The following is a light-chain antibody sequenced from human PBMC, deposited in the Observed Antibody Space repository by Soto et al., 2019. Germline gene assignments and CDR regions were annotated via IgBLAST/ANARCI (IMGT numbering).Light chain of an antibody. CDR2: EVS. V-gene: IGLV2-14*01. CDR1: SSDVGGSIY. Sequence: QSVLTQPASVSESPGQSITISCTGTSSDVGGSIYVSWYQQHPGKAPKLIISEVSNRPSGVSNRFSGSKSGNTASLTISGLQAEDEADYYCSSFTDTSTLYVFGTGTKVTVL. CDR3: SSFTDTSTLYV. J-gene: IGLJ1*01.